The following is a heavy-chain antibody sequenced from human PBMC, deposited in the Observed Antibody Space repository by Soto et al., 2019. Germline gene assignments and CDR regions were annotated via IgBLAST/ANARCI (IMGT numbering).Heavy chain of an antibody. CDR2: IYYSGST. J-gene: IGHJ5*02. CDR3: ARHGGYYGSGSPDP. Sequence: QLQLQESGPGLVKPSETLSLTCTVSGGSISSSSYYWGWIRQPPGKGLEWIGSIYYSGSTYYNPSLKSRVTISVDTSKNQFSLKLSSVTAADTAVYYCARHGGYYGSGSPDPWGQGTLVTVSS. D-gene: IGHD3-10*01. V-gene: IGHV4-39*01. CDR1: GGSISSSSYY.